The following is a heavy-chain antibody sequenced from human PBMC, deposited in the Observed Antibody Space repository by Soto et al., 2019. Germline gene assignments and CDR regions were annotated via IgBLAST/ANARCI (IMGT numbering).Heavy chain of an antibody. CDR2: INPSGGST. J-gene: IGHJ3*02. Sequence: GASVKVSCKASGYTFTSYYMHWVRQAPGQGLEWMGIINPSGGSTSYAQKFQGRVTMTRDTSTSTVYMELSSLRSEDTAVYYCASPGVGLATGGEDAFDIWGQGTMVTVSS. V-gene: IGHV1-46*03. D-gene: IGHD3-16*01. CDR3: ASPGVGLATGGEDAFDI. CDR1: GYTFTSYY.